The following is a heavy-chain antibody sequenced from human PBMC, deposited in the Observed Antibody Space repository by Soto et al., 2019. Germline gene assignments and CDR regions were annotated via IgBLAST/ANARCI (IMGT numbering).Heavy chain of an antibody. Sequence: QVQLQESGPGLVKPSGTLSLSCAVSGGSVSNNNWWSWVRQSPGNGLEWIGEIHHSGGTSYNPSLESRATLSVDKSKNELSLRLNYVTAADTAVYYCTTNSAYALDYWGLGILVTVSS. CDR1: GGSVSNNNW. CDR2: IHHSGGT. J-gene: IGHJ4*02. D-gene: IGHD5-12*01. V-gene: IGHV4-4*02. CDR3: TTNSAYALDY.